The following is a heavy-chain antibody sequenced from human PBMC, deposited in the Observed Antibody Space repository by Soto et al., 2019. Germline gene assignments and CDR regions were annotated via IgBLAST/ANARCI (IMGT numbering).Heavy chain of an antibody. CDR1: GGSISSYY. V-gene: IGHV4-59*01. Sequence: PSETLSLTCTVSGGSISSYYWSWIRQPPGKGLEWIGYIYYSGSTNYNPSLKSRVTISVDTSKNQFSLKLSSVTAADTAVYYCARAYGDYLPFDPWGQGTLVTVSS. CDR3: ARAYGDYLPFDP. CDR2: IYYSGST. D-gene: IGHD4-17*01. J-gene: IGHJ5*02.